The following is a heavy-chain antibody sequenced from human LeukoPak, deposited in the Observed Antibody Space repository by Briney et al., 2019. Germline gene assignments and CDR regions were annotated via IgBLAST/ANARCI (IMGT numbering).Heavy chain of an antibody. J-gene: IGHJ4*02. D-gene: IGHD6-13*01. CDR3: AKDHGSSDWYYFDY. CDR1: GFTFNTYT. V-gene: IGHV3-23*01. CDR2: ISNSGGST. Sequence: GGSLRLSCAASGFTFNTYTMYWVRQAPGKGLEWVSGISNSGGSTYYADSVKGRFTISRDNSKNTLYLQMNTLRADDTAVYYCAKDHGSSDWYYFDYWGQGTLVTVSS.